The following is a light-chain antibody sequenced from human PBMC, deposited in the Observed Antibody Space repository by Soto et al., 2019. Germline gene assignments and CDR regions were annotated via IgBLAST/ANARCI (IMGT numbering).Light chain of an antibody. CDR2: AAS. CDR1: QGISTW. V-gene: IGKV1-12*01. Sequence: DLPLTQSPSSVSASVGDRVTITCRASQGISTWLAWYQLKPGKAPKLLIYAASRLQSGVPSRFSGIGSGTDFTLAISSLQPDDFATYYGLSADTFPRTFGPGTKVEIK. J-gene: IGKJ3*01. CDR3: LSADTFPRT.